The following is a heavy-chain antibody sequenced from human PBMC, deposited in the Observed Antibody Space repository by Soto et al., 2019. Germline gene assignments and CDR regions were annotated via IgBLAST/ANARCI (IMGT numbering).Heavy chain of an antibody. D-gene: IGHD3-16*02. CDR2: IYYSGST. Sequence: DTLWLTCSVWDDYRSGCYGSWFRQTPGKGLEWIGYIYYSGSTNYNPSLKSRVTISVDTSKNQFSLKLSSVTAADTAVYYCAREVRTFGGVIVEDIWGQGTMVTV. CDR1: DDYRSGCY. CDR3: AREVRTFGGVIVEDI. V-gene: IGHV4-59*01. J-gene: IGHJ3*02.